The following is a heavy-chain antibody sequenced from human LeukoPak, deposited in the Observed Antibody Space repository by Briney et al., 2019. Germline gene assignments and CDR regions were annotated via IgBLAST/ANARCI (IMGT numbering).Heavy chain of an antibody. CDR3: ARIGAAAASHDY. D-gene: IGHD6-13*01. CDR1: GFTFSSYS. CDR2: IRSASATT. Sequence: GGSLRLSCAVSGFTFSSYSMNWVRQTPGKGLEWVSYIRSASATTHYADSVKGRFTISRDNAKNSLYLQMNSLRAEDTAVYYCARIGAAAASHDYWGQGTLVTVSS. J-gene: IGHJ4*02. V-gene: IGHV3-48*04.